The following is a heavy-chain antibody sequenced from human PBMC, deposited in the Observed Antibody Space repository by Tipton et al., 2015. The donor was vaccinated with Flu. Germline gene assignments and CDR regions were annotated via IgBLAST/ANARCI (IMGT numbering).Heavy chain of an antibody. CDR1: GFTFSYYE. D-gene: IGHD3-9*01. V-gene: IGHV3-48*03. CDR2: ISSSSNAI. CDR3: ARDHPEYVDNPQWYFDL. J-gene: IGHJ2*01. Sequence: SLRLSCAASGFTFSYYEMNWVRQAPGKGLEWVAYISSSSNAIYYADSVKGRFTISIDNAKNSLYLQMNSLRAEDTGIYFCARDHPEYVDNPQWYFDLWGRGTLVDVSS.